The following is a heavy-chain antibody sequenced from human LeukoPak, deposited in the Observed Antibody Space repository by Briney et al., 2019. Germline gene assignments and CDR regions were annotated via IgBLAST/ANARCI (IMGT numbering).Heavy chain of an antibody. D-gene: IGHD6-13*01. CDR2: IYLGDSDP. CDR3: ARHRRGSTQNYYYYYMDV. CDR1: GYSFTSYW. J-gene: IGHJ6*03. Sequence: RHGGSFEISGQGSGYSFTSYWSGWGRQVQGKGREGMGIIYLGDSDPRYSPSFQGQVPISADKSISTAYLQWSSLNASDTAMYYCARHRRGSTQNYYYYYMDVWGKGTTVTVSS. V-gene: IGHV5-51*01.